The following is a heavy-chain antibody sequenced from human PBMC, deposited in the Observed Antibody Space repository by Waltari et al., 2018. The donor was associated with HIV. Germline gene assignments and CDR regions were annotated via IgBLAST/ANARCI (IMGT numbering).Heavy chain of an antibody. Sequence: EVQLVESGGHLVQPGGSLSLSCAASGFTVSSNYMTWVRQAPGKGLGWVSVIWSDGSTYYADSVKGRFTISRDNSRNTMYLQMNSLRVDDTAVYYCARDLREDYYHFAMNVWGQGTSVTVSS. V-gene: IGHV3-66*01. CDR2: IWSDGST. CDR3: ARDLREDYYHFAMNV. J-gene: IGHJ6*02. CDR1: GFTVSSNY. D-gene: IGHD1-26*01.